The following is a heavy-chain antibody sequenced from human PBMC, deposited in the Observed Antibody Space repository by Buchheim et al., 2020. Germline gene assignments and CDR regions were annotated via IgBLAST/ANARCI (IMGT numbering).Heavy chain of an antibody. D-gene: IGHD5-18*01. Sequence: QVQLQQWGAGLLKPSETLSLTCAVYGGSFSGYYWSWIRQPPGKGLEWFGEINLSGSTNSNQSLKSRVTLSVDTSKNQLSLKLSAVTAADTAVYYCARGRGHRGYSYGVSYYYYYMDVWGKGT. CDR2: INLSGST. V-gene: IGHV4-34*01. CDR3: ARGRGHRGYSYGVSYYYYYMDV. J-gene: IGHJ6*03. CDR1: GGSFSGYY.